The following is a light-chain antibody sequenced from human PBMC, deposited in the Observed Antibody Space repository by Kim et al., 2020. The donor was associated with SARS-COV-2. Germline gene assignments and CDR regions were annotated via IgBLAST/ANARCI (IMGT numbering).Light chain of an antibody. CDR3: HQYDTSPQT. CDR1: QSLTSNY. Sequence: PGERATLSCGASQSLTSNYFAWYQQKPGQAPTLLIFGASARATGIPDRFSGSGSGTDFTLTISRLEPEDFAVYYCHQYDTSPQTFGQGTKLEI. J-gene: IGKJ2*01. CDR2: GAS. V-gene: IGKV3-20*01.